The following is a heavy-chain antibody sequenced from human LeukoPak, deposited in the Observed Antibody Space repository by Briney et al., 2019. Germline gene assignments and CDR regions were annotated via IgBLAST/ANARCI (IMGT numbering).Heavy chain of an antibody. J-gene: IGHJ4*02. D-gene: IGHD6-6*01. V-gene: IGHV1-69*13. CDR3: ARDGGGIAARDPLFDY. CDR2: VIPIFGTA. Sequence: SVKVSCKASGGTFSSYAISWVRQAPGQGLEWMGGVIPIFGTANYAQKFQGRVTITADESTSTAYMELSSLRSEDTAVYYCARDGGGIAARDPLFDYWGQGTLVTVSS. CDR1: GGTFSSYA.